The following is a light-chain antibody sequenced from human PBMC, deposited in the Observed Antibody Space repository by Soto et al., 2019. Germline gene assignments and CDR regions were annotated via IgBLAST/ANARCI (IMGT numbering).Light chain of an antibody. J-gene: IGLJ1*01. CDR2: EVY. CDR3: TSYRSSSSTYV. Sequence: SALSQPASVSGSHGQSITISCTGTSGDIGNYNYVSWYQHYPGKAPRLLIYEVYNRPSGVSNRFSGSKSGDTASLTISGLQAEDEGDYYCTSYRSSSSTYVFGTGTKVTVL. V-gene: IGLV2-14*01. CDR1: SGDIGNYNY.